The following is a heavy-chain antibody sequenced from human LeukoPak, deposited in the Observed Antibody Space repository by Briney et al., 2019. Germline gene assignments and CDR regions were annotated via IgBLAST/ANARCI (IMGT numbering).Heavy chain of an antibody. J-gene: IGHJ4*02. V-gene: IGHV3-74*01. D-gene: IGHD3-16*01. CDR2: INSDGSST. CDR3: ARAERLGFGYYFDY. CDR1: GFTFSSYW. Sequence: GGSLRLSCAASGFTFSSYWMHWVRQAPGKGLVWVSRINSDGSSTSYADSVKGRFTISRDNAKNTLYLQMNSLRAEDTAVYYCARAERLGFGYYFDYWGQGTLVTVSS.